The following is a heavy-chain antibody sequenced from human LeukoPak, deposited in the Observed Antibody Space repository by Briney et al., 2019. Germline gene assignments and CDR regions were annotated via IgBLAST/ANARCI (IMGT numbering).Heavy chain of an antibody. V-gene: IGHV3-23*01. Sequence: GGSLRLSCAASGFSLSNYAMSWVRQAPGKGLEWVSGIGSDGVTTYYADSVKGRFTISRDNAQNSLYLQMNSLRAEDTAIYYCVRDRGTYRPIDYWGQGTLVTVSS. CDR3: VRDRGTYRPIDY. CDR1: GFSLSNYA. CDR2: IGSDGVTT. D-gene: IGHD1-26*01. J-gene: IGHJ4*02.